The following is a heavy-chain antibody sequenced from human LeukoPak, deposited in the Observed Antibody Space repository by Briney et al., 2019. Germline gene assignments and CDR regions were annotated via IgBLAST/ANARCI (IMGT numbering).Heavy chain of an antibody. CDR2: IIPILGIA. D-gene: IGHD2-21*02. J-gene: IGHJ6*02. Sequence: SVKVSCKASGGTFSSYAISCVRQAPGQGLEWMGRIIPILGIANYAQKFQGRVTITADKSTSTAYMELGSLRSEDTAVYYCARDEPLRDVIVVVTAGYYYYGMDVWGQGTTVTVSS. CDR1: GGTFSSYA. V-gene: IGHV1-69*04. CDR3: ARDEPLRDVIVVVTAGYYYYGMDV.